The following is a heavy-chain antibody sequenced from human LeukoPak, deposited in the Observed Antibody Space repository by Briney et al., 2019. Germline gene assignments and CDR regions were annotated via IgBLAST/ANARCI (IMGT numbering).Heavy chain of an antibody. CDR2: IYHSGST. Sequence: SETLSLTCTVSGYSISSGYYWGWIRQPPGKGLEWIGSIYHSGSTYYNPSLKSRVTISVDTSKNQFSLKLSSVTAADTAVYYCAIYSGSFFDYWGQGTLVTVSS. D-gene: IGHD1-26*01. J-gene: IGHJ4*02. V-gene: IGHV4-38-2*02. CDR1: GYSISSGYY. CDR3: AIYSGSFFDY.